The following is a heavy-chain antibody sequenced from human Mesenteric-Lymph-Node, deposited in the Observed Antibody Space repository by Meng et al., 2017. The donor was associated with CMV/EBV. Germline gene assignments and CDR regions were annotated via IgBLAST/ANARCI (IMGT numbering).Heavy chain of an antibody. CDR3: ARRGHTSRPF. CDR1: GGSISSSSYY. J-gene: IGHJ4*02. Sequence: GSLRLSCTVSGGSISSSSYYWGWIRQPPGRGLEWIGSIYYGGSTYYNPSLKSRVTISVDTSKRYFSLKLTSVTAADTAVYYCARRGHTSRPFWGQGTLVTVSS. V-gene: IGHV4-39*02. CDR2: IYYGGST. D-gene: IGHD6-6*01.